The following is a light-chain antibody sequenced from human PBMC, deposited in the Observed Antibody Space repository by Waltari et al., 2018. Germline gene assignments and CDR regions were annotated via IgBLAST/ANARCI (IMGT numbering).Light chain of an antibody. Sequence: DIQMTQSPSSLSASVGDRVTITCRASQGISNSLAWYQQKPGKAPKLLLYAASRLESGVPSRFSGSGSGTDYTLTISSLQPEDFATYYCQQNYFTPPPTFGQGTKVEIK. CDR1: QGISNS. CDR3: QQNYFTPPPT. V-gene: IGKV1-NL1*01. CDR2: AAS. J-gene: IGKJ1*01.